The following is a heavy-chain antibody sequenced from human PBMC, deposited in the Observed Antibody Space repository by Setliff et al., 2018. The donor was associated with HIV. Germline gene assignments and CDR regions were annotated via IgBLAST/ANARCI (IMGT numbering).Heavy chain of an antibody. V-gene: IGHV4-39*01. CDR1: GGSISTNSYY. CDR2: VHNSGGT. J-gene: IGHJ6*03. CDR3: VRHTQDTSLAHYYYYIDV. Sequence: SETLSLTCTVSGGSISTNSYYWGWIRQSPGKGLEWVGNVHNSGGTNYNPSLKSRVSISVDTSKNQFSLNVNSVTAPDTAVYYCVRHTQDTSLAHYYYYIDVWGKGTTVTVSS. D-gene: IGHD5-18*01.